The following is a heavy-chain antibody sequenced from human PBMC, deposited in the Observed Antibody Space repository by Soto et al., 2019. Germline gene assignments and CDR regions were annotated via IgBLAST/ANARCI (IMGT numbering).Heavy chain of an antibody. V-gene: IGHV3-33*01. CDR1: GFTFSSYG. Sequence: GGSLRLSCAASGFTFSSYGMHWVRQAPGKGLEWVAVIWYDGSNKYYADSVKGRFTISRDNSKNTLYLQMNSLRAEDTAVYYCARRAYSSGWYGSWYFDLWGRGTLVTVSS. CDR3: ARRAYSSGWYGSWYFDL. CDR2: IWYDGSNK. J-gene: IGHJ2*01. D-gene: IGHD6-19*01.